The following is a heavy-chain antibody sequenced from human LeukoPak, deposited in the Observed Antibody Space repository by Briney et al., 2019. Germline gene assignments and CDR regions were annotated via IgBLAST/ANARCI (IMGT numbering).Heavy chain of an antibody. CDR1: GSSFSDYD. D-gene: IGHD3-16*01. J-gene: IGHJ1*01. V-gene: IGHV3-21*04. CDR3: GRAFPPLRTSSAGDL. Sequence: AGSLSLSCSASGSSFSDYDMNWVRQAPGKGLEWVSAISGRSSHIYYGESVKGRFIFSRDNAKKSLYLLIDMLGVEATVVYYCGRAFPPLRTSSAGDLWGQGTLVIVPS. CDR2: ISGRSSHI.